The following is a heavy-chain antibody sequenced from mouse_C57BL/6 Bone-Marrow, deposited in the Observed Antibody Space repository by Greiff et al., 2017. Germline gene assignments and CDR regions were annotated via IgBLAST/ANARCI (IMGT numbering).Heavy chain of an antibody. V-gene: IGHV1-66*01. Sequence: QVQLKQSGPELVKPGASVKISCKASGYSFTSYYIHWVQQRPGPGLEWIGWIYPGSGNTKYTEKFKGKATLTADTSSSTAYMQLSSLTSEDSAVYYCARGGYDDPYAMDYWGQGTSVTVSS. CDR1: GYSFTSYY. D-gene: IGHD2-2*01. CDR2: IYPGSGNT. J-gene: IGHJ4*01. CDR3: ARGGYDDPYAMDY.